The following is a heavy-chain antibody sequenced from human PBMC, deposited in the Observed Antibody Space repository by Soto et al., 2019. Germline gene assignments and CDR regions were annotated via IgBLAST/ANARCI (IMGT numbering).Heavy chain of an antibody. Sequence: EVQLLESGGGLVQPGGSLRHSCAASGFTFSSYAMSWVRQAPGKGLEWVSAISGSGGSTYYADSVKGRFTISRDNSKNTLYLQMNTLRAEDTAVYYCAKDSLWFGELSRELGLFDYWGQGTLVTVSS. CDR1: GFTFSSYA. V-gene: IGHV3-23*01. D-gene: IGHD3-10*01. CDR2: ISGSGGST. J-gene: IGHJ4*02. CDR3: AKDSLWFGELSRELGLFDY.